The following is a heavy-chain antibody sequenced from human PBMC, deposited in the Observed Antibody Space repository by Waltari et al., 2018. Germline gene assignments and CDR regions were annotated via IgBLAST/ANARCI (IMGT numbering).Heavy chain of an antibody. J-gene: IGHJ3*02. CDR2: IHYIGDT. CDR1: GASISNNNYY. Sequence: QLQLQESGPGLVEPSETLSLPCPASGASISNNNYYWGWIRQPRGTGLQWIGSIHYIGDTYYGSSLKSRVIISLDTSNNQFSLRRTSVTAADTAIYFCARNQRGWFDAFDIWGQGTAVTVSS. CDR3: ARNQRGWFDAFDI. V-gene: IGHV4-39*07. D-gene: IGHD6-19*01.